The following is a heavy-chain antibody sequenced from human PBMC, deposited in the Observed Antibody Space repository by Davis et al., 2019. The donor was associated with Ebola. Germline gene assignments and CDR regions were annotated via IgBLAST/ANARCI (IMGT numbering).Heavy chain of an antibody. Sequence: GGSLRLSCAASGFTFSSYWMSWVRQAPGKGLEWVANIKQDGSEKYYVDSVKGRFTISRDNAKNSLYLQMNSLRAEDTAVYYCARVDIVVVRRLEYYYYYGMDVWGQGTTVTVSS. CDR1: GFTFSSYW. CDR3: ARVDIVVVRRLEYYYYYGMDV. V-gene: IGHV3-7*01. J-gene: IGHJ6*02. CDR2: IKQDGSEK. D-gene: IGHD2-2*03.